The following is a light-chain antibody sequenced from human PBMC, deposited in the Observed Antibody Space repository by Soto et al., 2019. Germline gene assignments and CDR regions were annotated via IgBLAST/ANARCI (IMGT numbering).Light chain of an antibody. CDR2: GAS. CDR3: QQYVSSPWE. Sequence: VMTHSPSRLSAPPGEAARLSFIASQRVSRNLAWYQQKPGQAPRLLIYGASRRATGIPDRFTGSGSGTDFTLTISRLEPEDFAVYYCQQYVSSPWEFGKGHKVAIK. CDR1: QRVSRN. V-gene: IGKV3-20*01. J-gene: IGKJ1*01.